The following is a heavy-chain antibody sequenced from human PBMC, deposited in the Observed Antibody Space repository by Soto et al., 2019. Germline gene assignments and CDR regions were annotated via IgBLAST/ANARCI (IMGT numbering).Heavy chain of an antibody. CDR1: SGSISSSNW. CDR3: ARRQVVLWFGELFSGYFDL. Sequence: QVQLQESGPGLVKPSGTLSLTCAVSSGSISSSNWWSWVRQPPGKGLEWIGEIYHSGSTNYNPSLKSRVTISVDKSKNQFSLKLSSVTAADTAVYYCARRQVVLWFGELFSGYFDLWGRGTLVTVSS. V-gene: IGHV4-4*02. J-gene: IGHJ2*01. D-gene: IGHD3-10*01. CDR2: IYHSGST.